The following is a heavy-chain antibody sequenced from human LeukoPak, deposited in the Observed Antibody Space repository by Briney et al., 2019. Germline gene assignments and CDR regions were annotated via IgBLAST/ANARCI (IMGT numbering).Heavy chain of an antibody. V-gene: IGHV3-23*01. CDR1: GFTFSSYA. J-gene: IGHJ4*02. CDR3: AKDLSPEMATIGVFDY. D-gene: IGHD5-24*01. CDR2: ISGSGGST. Sequence: GGSLRLSCAASGFTFSSYAMSWVRQAPGKGLEWVSAISGSGGSTYYADSVKGRFTISRDNSKNTLYLQMNSLRAEDTAVYYCAKDLSPEMATIGVFDYWGQGTLVTVSS.